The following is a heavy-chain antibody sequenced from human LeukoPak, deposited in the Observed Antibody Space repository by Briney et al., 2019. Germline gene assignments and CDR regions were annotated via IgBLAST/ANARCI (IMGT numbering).Heavy chain of an antibody. CDR1: GDSVSSKNGA. CDR2: TYYRSKWYN. J-gene: IGHJ4*02. CDR3: ARDFGTTGWYTFDY. V-gene: IGHV6-1*01. D-gene: IGHD6-19*01. Sequence: SQTLSLTCVVSGDSVSSKNGAWNWIRQSPSRGLEWLGRTYYRSKWYNDYAESMEGRMTISQDTSKNQYSLHLNSVTPDDTAVYYCARDFGTTGWYTFDYWGQGTLVTVSS.